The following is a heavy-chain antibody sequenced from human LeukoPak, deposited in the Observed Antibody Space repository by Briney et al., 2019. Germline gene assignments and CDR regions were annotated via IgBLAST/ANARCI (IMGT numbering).Heavy chain of an antibody. CDR3: AKGIYDMDV. V-gene: IGHV3-23*01. CDR2: ISGSSRST. J-gene: IGHJ6*02. CDR1: GFTFSSYA. Sequence: GGSLRLSCAASGFTFSSYAMSWVRQAPGKGLEWVSTISGSSRSTYYADSVKGRFATSRDNSKNTLYLQMNSLRAEDTAVYFCAKGIYDMDVWGQGTTVTVSS.